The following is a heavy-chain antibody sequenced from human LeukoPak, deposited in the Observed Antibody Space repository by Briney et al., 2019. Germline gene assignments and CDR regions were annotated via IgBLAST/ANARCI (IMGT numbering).Heavy chain of an antibody. D-gene: IGHD6-13*01. Sequence: GGSLRLSCAASGFTFSSYSMNWVRQAPGKGLEWVSSISSSSSYIYYADSVKGRFTISRDNAKNSLYLQMNSLRAEDTAVYYCAREQQLNNYFDYWGQGTLVTVSS. J-gene: IGHJ4*02. CDR2: ISSSSSYI. CDR3: AREQQLNNYFDY. V-gene: IGHV3-21*01. CDR1: GFTFSSYS.